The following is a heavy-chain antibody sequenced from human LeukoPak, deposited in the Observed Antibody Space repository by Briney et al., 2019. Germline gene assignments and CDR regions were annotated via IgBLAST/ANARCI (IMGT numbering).Heavy chain of an antibody. J-gene: IGHJ4*02. CDR1: GYTFDRFT. CDR3: ARDSADSSGYYCDY. D-gene: IGHD3-22*01. V-gene: IGHV3-38-3*01. CDR2: ISGGST. Sequence: GGSLRLSCAASGYTFDRFTIHWVRQAPGKGLEWVSSISGGSTYYADSRKGRFTISRDNSKNTLHLQMNSLRAEDTAVYYCARDSADSSGYYCDYWGQGTLVTVSS.